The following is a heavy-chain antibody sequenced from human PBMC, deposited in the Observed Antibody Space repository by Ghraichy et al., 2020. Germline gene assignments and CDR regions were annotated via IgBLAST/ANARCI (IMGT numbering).Heavy chain of an antibody. CDR3: AKDWGGRMATIHPFDY. V-gene: IGHV3-23*01. J-gene: IGHJ4*02. CDR2: ISGSGGST. CDR1: GFTFSSYA. D-gene: IGHD5-24*01. Sequence: LSLTCAASGFTFSSYAMSWVRQAPGKGLEWVSAISGSGGSTYYADSVKGRFTISRDNSKNTLYLQMNSLRAEDTAVYYCAKDWGGRMATIHPFDYWGQGTLVTVSS.